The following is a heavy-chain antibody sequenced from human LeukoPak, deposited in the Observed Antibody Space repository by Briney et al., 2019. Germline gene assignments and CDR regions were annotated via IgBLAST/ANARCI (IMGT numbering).Heavy chain of an antibody. CDR3: ARDPGYSGSSNFDY. V-gene: IGHV1-69*04. CDR2: IIPILGIA. Sequence: ASVKVSCKASGGTFSSYTISWVRQAPGQGLEWMGRIIPILGIANYAQKFQGRVTITADKSTSTAYMALSSLRSEDTAVYYCARDPGYSGSSNFDYWGQGTLVTVSS. CDR1: GGTFSSYT. D-gene: IGHD1-26*01. J-gene: IGHJ4*02.